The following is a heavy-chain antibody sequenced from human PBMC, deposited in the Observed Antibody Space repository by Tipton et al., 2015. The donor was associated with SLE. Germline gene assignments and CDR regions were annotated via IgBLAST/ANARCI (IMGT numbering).Heavy chain of an antibody. CDR1: GFTFSDYE. CDR3: ARGDRGSYYTWAYYYGMDV. V-gene: IGHV3-48*03. D-gene: IGHD1-26*01. J-gene: IGHJ6*02. Sequence: SLRLSCAASGFTFSDYEMNWVRQAPGKGLEWLSYISRTGTNIYYADSVKGRFTSSRDNAKNSLYLQMNSLRAEDTAVYYCARGDRGSYYTWAYYYGMDVWGQGTTVTVSS. CDR2: ISRTGTNI.